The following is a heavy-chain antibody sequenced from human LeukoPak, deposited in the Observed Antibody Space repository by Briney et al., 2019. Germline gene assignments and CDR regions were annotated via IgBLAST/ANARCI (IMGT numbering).Heavy chain of an antibody. CDR1: GFTFSSYG. D-gene: IGHD3/OR15-3a*01. Sequence: GGSLRLSCAASGFTFSSYGMSWVRQAPGKGLECVSSISGSGGSTNHAGSVKGRFTISRDNSKNTLYLQMNSLRAEDTAVYYCAKVWTAYPDDYFDYWGQGTLVTVSS. V-gene: IGHV3-23*01. CDR3: AKVWTAYPDDYFDY. J-gene: IGHJ4*02. CDR2: ISGSGGST.